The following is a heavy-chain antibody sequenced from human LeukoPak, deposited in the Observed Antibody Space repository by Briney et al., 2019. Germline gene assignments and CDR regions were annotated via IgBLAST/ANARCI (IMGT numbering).Heavy chain of an antibody. CDR1: GGSFSGYY. Sequence: SETLSLTCAVYGGSFSGYYWSWIRQPPGKGLEWIGEINHSGSTNYNPSLKSRVTISADTSKNQFSLKLSSVTAADTAVYYCARAWKVAGKGYYYYYYMDVWGKGTTVTVSS. D-gene: IGHD6-19*01. CDR2: INHSGST. V-gene: IGHV4-34*01. J-gene: IGHJ6*03. CDR3: ARAWKVAGKGYYYYYYMDV.